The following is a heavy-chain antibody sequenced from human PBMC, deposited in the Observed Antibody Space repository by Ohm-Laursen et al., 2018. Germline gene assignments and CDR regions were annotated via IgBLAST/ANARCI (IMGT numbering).Heavy chain of an antibody. D-gene: IGHD3-9*01. V-gene: IGHV4-4*07. CDR2: MYATGSS. CDR3: AVSEVRYSFTYLADF. CDR1: GGSISSYH. Sequence: GTLSLTCTVSGGSISSYHWSWIRQPAGKGLEWIGRMYATGSSNYNPSLNSRVTMSVDTSRNQFSLKLTSVTAADTAVYYCAVSEVRYSFTYLADFWGQGTLVTVPS. J-gene: IGHJ4*02.